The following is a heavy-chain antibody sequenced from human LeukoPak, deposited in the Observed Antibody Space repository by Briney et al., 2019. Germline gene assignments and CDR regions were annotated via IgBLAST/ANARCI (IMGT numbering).Heavy chain of an antibody. CDR3: ARQEARNYYYEGLDY. Sequence: GGSLGLSCVASGFPFSGYAIHWVRQAPGKGLEWVALISYNGGRKDYADSVKGRFTIDRDNSKNTVYLQMNSLRPDDTAIYFCARQEARNYYYEGLDYWGQGNLVTVSS. J-gene: IGHJ4*02. V-gene: IGHV3-30*04. CDR2: ISYNGGRK. CDR1: GFPFSGYA. D-gene: IGHD3-22*01.